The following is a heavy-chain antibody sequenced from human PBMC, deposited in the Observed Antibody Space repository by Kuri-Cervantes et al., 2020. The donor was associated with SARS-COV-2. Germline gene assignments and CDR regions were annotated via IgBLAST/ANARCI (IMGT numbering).Heavy chain of an antibody. V-gene: IGHV3-23*01. Sequence: GGSLRLSCAASGFTFSSYAMSWVRQAPGKGLEWVSAISGSGGSTYYADSVKGRFTISRDNSKNTLYLQMNSLRAEDTAVYYCARDRGGVLHIAARSGYFDYWGQGTLVTVSS. D-gene: IGHD6-6*01. CDR2: ISGSGGST. J-gene: IGHJ4*02. CDR1: GFTFSSYA. CDR3: ARDRGGVLHIAARSGYFDY.